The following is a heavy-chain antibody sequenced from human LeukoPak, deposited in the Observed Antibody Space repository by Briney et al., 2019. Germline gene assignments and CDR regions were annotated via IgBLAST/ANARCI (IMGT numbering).Heavy chain of an antibody. CDR3: GRAIVDGGDDY. CDR2: IKEDGSVK. Sequence: RAGGSLRHSCVASGFTFTKHWMSWVRQAPGKGLEWVANIKEDGSVKNYVDSVKGRFTISRDNAKNSVSLQMNSLRAEDTGVYYCGRAIVDGGDDYWGQGTLVTVSS. V-gene: IGHV3-7*01. CDR1: GFTFTKHW. D-gene: IGHD2-21*02. J-gene: IGHJ4*02.